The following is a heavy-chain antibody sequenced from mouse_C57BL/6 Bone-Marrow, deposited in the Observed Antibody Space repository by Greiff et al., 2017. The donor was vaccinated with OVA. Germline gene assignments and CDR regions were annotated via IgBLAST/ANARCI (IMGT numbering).Heavy chain of an antibody. D-gene: IGHD1-1*01. CDR3: ARYYGSSYGAWFAY. J-gene: IGHJ3*01. Sequence: VQLQQPGAELVKPGASVKLSCKASGYTFTSYWMHWVKQRPGQGLEWIGMIHPNSGSTNYNEKFKSKATLTVDKSSSTAYMQLSSLTSEDSAVYYGARYYGSSYGAWFAYWGQGTLVTVSA. CDR1: GYTFTSYW. V-gene: IGHV1-64*01. CDR2: IHPNSGST.